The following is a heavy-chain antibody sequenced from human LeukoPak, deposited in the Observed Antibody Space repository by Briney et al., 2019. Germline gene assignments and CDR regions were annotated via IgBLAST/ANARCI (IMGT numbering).Heavy chain of an antibody. J-gene: IGHJ4*02. D-gene: IGHD3-10*01. CDR2: IHYSGSV. CDR1: GGSFSGYY. V-gene: IGHV4-34*01. Sequence: SETLTLTCAVYGGSFSGYYWTWNRQPPGKGLEWIGEIHYSGSVTYNPSLETRVTISVDTSKNQFSLRINSVAAADTAVYYCARGQWFRAFWSRGTPVTVSS. CDR3: ARGQWFRAF.